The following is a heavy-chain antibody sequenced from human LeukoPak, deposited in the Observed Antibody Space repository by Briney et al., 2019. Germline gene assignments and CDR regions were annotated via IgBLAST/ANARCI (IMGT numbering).Heavy chain of an antibody. CDR1: GGSFSGYY. V-gene: IGHV4-34*01. CDR2: INHSGST. Sequence: SETLSLTCAVYGGSFSGYYWSWIRQPPGKGLECIGEINHSGSTNYNPSLKSRVTISVDTSKNQFSLKLSSVTAADTAVYYCARPRRDLDYGSGSFDYWGQGTLVTVSS. CDR3: ARPRRDLDYGSGSFDY. D-gene: IGHD3-10*01. J-gene: IGHJ4*02.